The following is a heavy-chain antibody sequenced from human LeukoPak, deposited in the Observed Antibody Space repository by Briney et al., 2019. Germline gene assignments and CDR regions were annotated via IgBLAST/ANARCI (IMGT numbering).Heavy chain of an antibody. CDR3: ARDVSASSGWTDWFDP. CDR1: EFTFSSYG. V-gene: IGHV3-30*03. CDR2: VSYDGSNE. Sequence: PGGSLRLSCAASEFTFSSYGMHWVRQAPGKGLEWVALVSYDGSNEYYADSVKGRFTISRDNSKNTLYLQMNSLRAEDTAVYYCARDVSASSGWTDWFDPWGQGTLVTVSS. J-gene: IGHJ5*02. D-gene: IGHD6-19*01.